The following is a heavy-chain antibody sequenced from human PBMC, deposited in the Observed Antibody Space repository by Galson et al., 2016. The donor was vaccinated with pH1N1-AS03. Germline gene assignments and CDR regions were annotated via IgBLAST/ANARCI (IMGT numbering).Heavy chain of an antibody. Sequence: QSGAEVKKPGESLRISCKGSGYSFTAYWIDWVRQMHGKGLEWMGRIDPSASYTTYGPSFQGHVIISADKSLTTAYLQWSSLKASDAALYYCARHNHSYRDYGSSDYWGQGTLVTVSS. J-gene: IGHJ4*02. CDR1: GYSFTAYW. D-gene: IGHD3-16*01. CDR2: IDPSASYT. CDR3: ARHNHSYRDYGSSDY. V-gene: IGHV5-10-1*01.